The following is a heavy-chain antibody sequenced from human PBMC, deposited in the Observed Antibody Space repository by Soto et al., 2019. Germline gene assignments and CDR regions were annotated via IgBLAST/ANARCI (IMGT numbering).Heavy chain of an antibody. CDR3: ERITGRDRDD. V-gene: IGHV4-39*01. J-gene: IGHJ4*01. D-gene: IGHD1-20*01. CDR1: CGSISVTNVF. CDR2: IDYSGTA. Sequence: SDTLSLTCTVSCGSISVTNVFWGWLRQPPGKGLEWIGNIDYSGTAYFSPSLATRVTFHVDTSKNQFSLTLYSVTAADTAVYYCERITGRDRDDWGHGTMVTVX.